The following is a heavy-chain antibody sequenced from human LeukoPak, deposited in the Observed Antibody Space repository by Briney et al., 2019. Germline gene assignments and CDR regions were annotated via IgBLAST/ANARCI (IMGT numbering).Heavy chain of an antibody. Sequence: PSETLSLTCAVYGGSFSGYYWSWIRQPPGKGLEWIGEINHSGSTNYNLSLKSRVTISVDTSKNQFSLKLSSVTAADTAVYYCARGRSRGLLRSYYYYGMDVWGQGTTVTVSS. D-gene: IGHD3-22*01. J-gene: IGHJ6*02. CDR3: ARGRSRGLLRSYYYYGMDV. CDR2: INHSGST. V-gene: IGHV4-34*01. CDR1: GGSFSGYY.